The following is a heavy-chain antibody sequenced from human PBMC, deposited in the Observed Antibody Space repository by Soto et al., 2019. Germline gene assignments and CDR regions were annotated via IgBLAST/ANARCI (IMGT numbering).Heavy chain of an antibody. CDR3: ARRVWDSSSEGTYSYYGMYV. Sequence: GESLKISCKGSGYSFTSYWIGWVRQMPGKGLEWMGIIYPGDSDTRYSPSFQGQVTISADTSISTAYLQWKSLKASATSMYYCARRVWDSSSEGTYSYYGMYVWGQGTTVTVSS. J-gene: IGHJ6*01. CDR1: GYSFTSYW. D-gene: IGHD6-6*01. V-gene: IGHV5-51*01. CDR2: IYPGDSDT.